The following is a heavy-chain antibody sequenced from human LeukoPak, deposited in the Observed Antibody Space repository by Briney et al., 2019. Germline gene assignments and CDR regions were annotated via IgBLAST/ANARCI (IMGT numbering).Heavy chain of an antibody. V-gene: IGHV4-61*08. CDR1: GNSISSGDNY. CDR2: IYYSGST. J-gene: IGHJ4*02. CDR3: AREGGYDQIDY. D-gene: IGHD5-12*01. Sequence: SETLSLTCTVSGNSISSGDNYWSWIRQPPGKGLEWIGYIYYSGSTNYNPSLKSRVTISVDTSKNQFSLKLSSVTAADTAVYYCAREGGYDQIDYWGQGTLVTVSS.